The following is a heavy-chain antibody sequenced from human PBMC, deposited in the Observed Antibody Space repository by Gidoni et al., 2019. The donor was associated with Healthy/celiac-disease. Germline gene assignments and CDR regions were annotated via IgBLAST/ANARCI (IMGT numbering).Heavy chain of an antibody. J-gene: IGHJ5*02. CDR1: GFTFSGSA. D-gene: IGHD2-8*01. CDR2: IRSKANSYAT. CDR3: TRRFNGSEKYA. V-gene: IGHV3-73*02. Sequence: EVQLVESGGGLVQPGGSLKLSCAASGFTFSGSAMPWVRQASGKGLEWVGRIRSKANSYATAYAASVKGRFTISRDDSKNTAYLQMNSLKTEDTAVYYCTRRFNGSEKYAWGQGTLVTVSS.